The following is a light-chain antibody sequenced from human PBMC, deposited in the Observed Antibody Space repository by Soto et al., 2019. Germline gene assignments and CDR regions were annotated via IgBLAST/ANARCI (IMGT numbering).Light chain of an antibody. CDR3: ETWYSNTHEV. Sequence: QLVLTQSSSASASLGSSVKLTCTLSSGHSTYIVAWHQQQPGKAPRYLMKLERSGSYNKGSGVPDRFSGSSSGADRYLTISNLQSEDEADYYCETWYSNTHEVFGGGTKLTVL. CDR1: SGHSTYI. CDR2: LERSGSY. V-gene: IGLV4-60*03. J-gene: IGLJ2*01.